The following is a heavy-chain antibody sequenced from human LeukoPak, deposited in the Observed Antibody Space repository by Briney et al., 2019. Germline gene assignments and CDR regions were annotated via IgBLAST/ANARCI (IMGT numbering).Heavy chain of an antibody. CDR2: ITTNTGNP. CDR3: ARDGYDWGADY. Sequence: GASVKVSCKASGYTFTRYAMNWVRQAPGQGLEWMGRITTNTGNPTYAQGFRGRFVFSLDTSISTAYLQINSLKPEDIGVYYCARDGYDWGADYWGQGTLVTVSS. J-gene: IGHJ4*02. D-gene: IGHD3-16*01. CDR1: GYTFTRYA. V-gene: IGHV7-4-1*02.